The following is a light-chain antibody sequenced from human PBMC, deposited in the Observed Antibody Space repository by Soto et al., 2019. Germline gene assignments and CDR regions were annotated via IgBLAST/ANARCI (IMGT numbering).Light chain of an antibody. Sequence: QSALTQPASVSGSPGQSITISCTGTSSDVGGYNYVSWYQQHPGKAPKVMIYEVSNRPSGVSNRFSGSKSGNTASLTISGLQAEDEADYSCSSYTSSSFVVFGGGTQLTVL. V-gene: IGLV2-14*01. CDR3: SSYTSSSFVV. J-gene: IGLJ2*01. CDR2: EVS. CDR1: SSDVGGYNY.